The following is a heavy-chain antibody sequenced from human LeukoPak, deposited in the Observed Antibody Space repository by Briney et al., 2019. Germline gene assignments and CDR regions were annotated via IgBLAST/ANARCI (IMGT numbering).Heavy chain of an antibody. J-gene: IGHJ3*02. V-gene: IGHV3-23*01. CDR2: ISGNGVST. CDR1: GFSFSTYA. CDR3: ARTNVDTDNDAFDI. Sequence: GSLRLSCATSGFSFSTYAMSWVRQAPGKGLEWVSAISGNGVSTSYADSVKGRFTNSRDNPKNTLHLQMNNLRTEDTAVYYCARTNVDTDNDAFDIWGQGTMVTVSS. D-gene: IGHD5-18*01.